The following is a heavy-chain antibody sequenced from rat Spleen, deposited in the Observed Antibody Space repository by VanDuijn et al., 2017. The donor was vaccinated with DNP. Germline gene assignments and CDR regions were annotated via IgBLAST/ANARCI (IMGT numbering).Heavy chain of an antibody. CDR3: TTDNSGYFDY. J-gene: IGHJ2*01. CDR2: ISYDGSST. CDR1: GFTFSNYD. Sequence: EVQLVESGGGLVQPGRSMKLSCAASGFTFSNYDMAWVRQAPKKGLEWVATISYDGSSTYYRDSVKGRFTISRDNAKSTLYLQMDSLRSEDTATYYCTTDNSGYFDYWGQGVMVTVSS. D-gene: IGHD4-3*01. V-gene: IGHV5-7*01.